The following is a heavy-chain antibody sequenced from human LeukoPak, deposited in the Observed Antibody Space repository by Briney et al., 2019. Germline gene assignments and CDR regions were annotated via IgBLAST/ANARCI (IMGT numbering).Heavy chain of an antibody. CDR3: AKILSGTYSFDL. D-gene: IGHD1-26*01. CDR1: GSTFSTYP. CDR2: ISGNSVTI. Sequence: PGGSLRLSCTASGSTFSTYPMTWARQAPGQGLEWVSAISGNSVTIYYADSVKGRFTISRDNSKNTLYLQMYSLRAEDTAVYYCAKILSGTYSFDLWGQGTLVTVSS. V-gene: IGHV3-23*01. J-gene: IGHJ4*02.